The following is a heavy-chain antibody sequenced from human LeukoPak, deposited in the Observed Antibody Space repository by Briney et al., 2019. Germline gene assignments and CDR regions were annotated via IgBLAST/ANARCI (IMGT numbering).Heavy chain of an antibody. J-gene: IGHJ5*02. CDR3: AKGLFGVVIRGNWFDP. CDR2: ISWNSGST. CDR1: GFTFDDYA. Sequence: GGSLRLSCAASGFTFDDYAMHWVRQAPGKGVEWVAGISWNSGSTGYADSVKGRFTISRDNAKNSLDLQMNSLRAEDTALYYCAKGLFGVVIRGNWFDPWGQGTLVTVSS. V-gene: IGHV3-9*01. D-gene: IGHD3-3*01.